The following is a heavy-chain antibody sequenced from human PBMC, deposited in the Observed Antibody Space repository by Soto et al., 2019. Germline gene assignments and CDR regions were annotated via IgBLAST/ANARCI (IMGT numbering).Heavy chain of an antibody. D-gene: IGHD3-3*01. V-gene: IGHV3-23*01. CDR1: GFTFSSYA. CDR3: AKGLRFLEWLLDRMDV. Sequence: GSLRLSCAASGFTFSSYAMSWVRQAPGKGLEWVSAISGSGGSTYYADSVKGRFTISRDNSKNTLYLQMNSLRAEDTAVFYCAKGLRFLEWLLDRMDVWGQGTTVTVSS. J-gene: IGHJ6*02. CDR2: ISGSGGST.